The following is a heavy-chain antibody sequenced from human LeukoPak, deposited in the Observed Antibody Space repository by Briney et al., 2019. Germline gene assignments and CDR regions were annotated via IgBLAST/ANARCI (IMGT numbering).Heavy chain of an antibody. Sequence: GGSLRLSRAASGFTFSSYWMSWVRQAPGKGLEWVANIKQDGSEKYYVDSVKGRFTISRDNAKNSLYLQMNSLRAEDTAVYYCASGGSGKYYYMDVWGKGTTVTVSS. CDR2: IKQDGSEK. D-gene: IGHD3-10*01. CDR3: ASGGSGKYYYMDV. J-gene: IGHJ6*03. V-gene: IGHV3-7*01. CDR1: GFTFSSYW.